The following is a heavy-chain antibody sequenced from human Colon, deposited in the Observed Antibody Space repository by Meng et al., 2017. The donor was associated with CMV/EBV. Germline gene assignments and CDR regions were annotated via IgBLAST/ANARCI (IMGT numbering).Heavy chain of an antibody. V-gene: IGHV3-9*01. Sequence: SLKISCTASGFTFDDYAMHWVRQTPEKGLEWVAGISWHSNNIAYADSVEGRFTISRDNAKNSLYLQMNSLRPEDTALYYCVKDRYSGGDNLFGPWGQGTLVTVSS. CDR1: GFTFDDYA. J-gene: IGHJ5*02. CDR2: ISWHSNNI. D-gene: IGHD2-8*02. CDR3: VKDRYSGGDNLFGP.